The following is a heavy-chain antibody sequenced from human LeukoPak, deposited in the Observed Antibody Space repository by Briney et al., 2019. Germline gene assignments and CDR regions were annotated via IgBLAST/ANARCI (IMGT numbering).Heavy chain of an antibody. V-gene: IGHV3-23*01. CDR1: GFTFSTYP. CDR3: VKDSVRGYSGYGNDGFEI. CDR2: ISRGGTDT. D-gene: IGHD5-12*01. Sequence: GGSLRLSCAASGFTFSTYPISWVRQAPGKGLEWVSAISRGGTDTYYADSVKGRFTISRDNSKNTLYLQMNSLRAEDTAVYYCVKDSVRGYSGYGNDGFEIWGQGPMVTVSS. J-gene: IGHJ3*02.